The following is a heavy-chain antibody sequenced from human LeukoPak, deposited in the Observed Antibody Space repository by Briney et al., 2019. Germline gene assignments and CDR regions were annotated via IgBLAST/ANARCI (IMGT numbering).Heavy chain of an antibody. CDR1: GFTFSSYA. CDR2: ISGSGGST. V-gene: IGHV3-23*01. CDR3: AKVSGIYYYDSSGYYGDAFDI. Sequence: PGGSLRLSCAASGFTFSSYAMSWVRQAPGKGLEWVSAISGSGGSTYYADSVKGRFTISRDNSKNTLYLQMNSLRAEDTAVYYCAKVSGIYYYDSSGYYGDAFDIWGQGTMVTVSS. J-gene: IGHJ3*02. D-gene: IGHD3-22*01.